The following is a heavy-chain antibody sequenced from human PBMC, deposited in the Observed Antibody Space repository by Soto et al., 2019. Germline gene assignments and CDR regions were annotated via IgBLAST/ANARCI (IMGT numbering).Heavy chain of an antibody. J-gene: IGHJ6*02. V-gene: IGHV1-3*01. Sequence: GASVKVSCKASGYTFTSYAMNWVRQAPGQRLEWMGWINAGNGNTKYSQKFQGRVTITRDTSASTAYMELSSLRSEDAAVYFCAKANYDFWSGFYFYGMDVWGQGTTVTV. CDR2: INAGNGNT. CDR3: AKANYDFWSGFYFYGMDV. D-gene: IGHD3-3*01. CDR1: GYTFTSYA.